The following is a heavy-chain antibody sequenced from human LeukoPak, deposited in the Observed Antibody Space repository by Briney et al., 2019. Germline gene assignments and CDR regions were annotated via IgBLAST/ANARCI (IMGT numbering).Heavy chain of an antibody. CDR3: ARDVWFGERNFDY. CDR2: INPNSGGT. J-gene: IGHJ4*02. V-gene: IGHV1-2*02. Sequence: ASVKVSCKASGYTFTGYYMRWVRQAPGQGLEWMGWINPNSGGTNYAQKLQGRVTMTTDTSTSTASMELRSLRSDDTAVYYCARDVWFGERNFDYWGQGTLVTVSS. D-gene: IGHD3-10*01. CDR1: GYTFTGYY.